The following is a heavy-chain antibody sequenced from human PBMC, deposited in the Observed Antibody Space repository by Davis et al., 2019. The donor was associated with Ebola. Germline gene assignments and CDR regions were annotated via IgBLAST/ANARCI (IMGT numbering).Heavy chain of an antibody. Sequence: ASVKVSCKASGYTFTSYAMNWVRQAPGQGLEWMGWINTNTGNPTYAQGFTGRLVFSLDTSVSTAYLQISSLKAEDTAVYYCARGSDGAAAVVPYGMDVWGKGTTVTVSS. J-gene: IGHJ6*04. V-gene: IGHV7-4-1*02. D-gene: IGHD6-13*01. CDR3: ARGSDGAAAVVPYGMDV. CDR1: GYTFTSYA. CDR2: INTNTGNP.